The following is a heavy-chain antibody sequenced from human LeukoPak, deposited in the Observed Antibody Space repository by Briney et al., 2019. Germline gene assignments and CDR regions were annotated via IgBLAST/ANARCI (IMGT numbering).Heavy chain of an antibody. CDR1: GYSFNSHY. CDR2: MKLIDGRT. V-gene: IGHV1-46*02. Sequence: ASVKVSCKASGYSFNSHYIHWVRQSPGQGREWMGIMKLIDGRTYYAQKFQGRVTMTRDTSTSTVYMELSSLRSEDTALYYCARIQDYGNSDFWGQGTLVTVSS. J-gene: IGHJ4*02. CDR3: ARIQDYGNSDF. D-gene: IGHD4/OR15-4a*01.